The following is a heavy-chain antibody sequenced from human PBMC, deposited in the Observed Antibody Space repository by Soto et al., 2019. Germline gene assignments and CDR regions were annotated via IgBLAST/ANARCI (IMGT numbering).Heavy chain of an antibody. Sequence: GESLKISCKGSGYSFTSYWISWVRQMPGKGLEWMGRIDPSDSYTNYSPSFQGHVTISADKPISTAYLQWSSLKASDTAMYYCARPEYSSSWYGYKDGMDVWGQGTTVTVSS. CDR3: ARPEYSSSWYGYKDGMDV. V-gene: IGHV5-10-1*01. D-gene: IGHD6-13*01. J-gene: IGHJ6*02. CDR1: GYSFTSYW. CDR2: IDPSDSYT.